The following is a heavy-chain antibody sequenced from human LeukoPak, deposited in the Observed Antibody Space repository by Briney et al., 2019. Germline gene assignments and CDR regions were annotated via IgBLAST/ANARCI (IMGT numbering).Heavy chain of an antibody. CDR3: ARERGGLVGATYVFDY. V-gene: IGHV1-46*01. Sequence: ASVKVSCNASGYTFTSYYMHWVRQAPGQGLEWMGIINPSGGSTSYAQKFQGRVTMTRDTSTSTVYMELSSLRSEVTAVYYCARERGGLVGATYVFDYWGQGTLVTVSS. D-gene: IGHD1-26*01. CDR2: INPSGGST. J-gene: IGHJ4*02. CDR1: GYTFTSYY.